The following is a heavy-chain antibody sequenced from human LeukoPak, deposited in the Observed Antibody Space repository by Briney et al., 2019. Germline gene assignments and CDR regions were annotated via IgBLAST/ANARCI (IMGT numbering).Heavy chain of an antibody. CDR2: ISTIGSTK. CDR3: ARDRDPGYNDSSGYRRVNAFDI. Sequence: TGGSLRLSCAASGFTFSSYEMNWVRQAPGKGLEWVSYISTIGSTKYYADSVKGRFTISRDNAKNSLYLQMNSLRAEDTAVYYCARDRDPGYNDSSGYRRVNAFDIWGQGTMVTVSS. J-gene: IGHJ3*02. V-gene: IGHV3-48*03. D-gene: IGHD3-22*01. CDR1: GFTFSSYE.